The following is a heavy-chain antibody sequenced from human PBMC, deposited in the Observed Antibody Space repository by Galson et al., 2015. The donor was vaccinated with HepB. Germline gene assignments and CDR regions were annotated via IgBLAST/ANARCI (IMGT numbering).Heavy chain of an antibody. D-gene: IGHD4-17*01. CDR2: INPNSGGT. V-gene: IGHV1-2*04. Sequence: CKASGYTFTGYYMHWVRQAPGQGLEWMGWINPNSGGTNYAQKFQGWVTMTRDTSISTAYMELSRLRSDDTAVYYCARGPPDYGDYARAFDIWGQGTMVTVSS. CDR3: ARGPPDYGDYARAFDI. CDR1: GYTFTGYY. J-gene: IGHJ3*02.